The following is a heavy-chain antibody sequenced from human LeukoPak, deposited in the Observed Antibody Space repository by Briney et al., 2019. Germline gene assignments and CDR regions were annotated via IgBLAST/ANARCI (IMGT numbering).Heavy chain of an antibody. CDR1: GFTFSVYW. CDR3: ARDLFNYYFDY. CDR2: IKQYGSE. J-gene: IGHJ4*02. V-gene: IGHV3-7*01. Sequence: GGSLRLSCAASGFTFSVYWMHWVRQAPGKGLEWVAKIKQYGSEKYVDSVKGRFTISRDNAKNSLSLQMNSLRAEDTAVYYCARDLFNYYFDYWGQGTLVTVSS. D-gene: IGHD5-24*01.